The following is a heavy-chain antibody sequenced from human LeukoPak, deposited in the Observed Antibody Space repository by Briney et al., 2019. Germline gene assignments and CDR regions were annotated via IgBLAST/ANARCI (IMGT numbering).Heavy chain of an antibody. D-gene: IGHD2-2*01. CDR3: ARDYCSSTSCLFDY. V-gene: IGHV1-18*01. Sequence: AASVKVSCKASGYTFTSYGISWVRQAPGQGLEWMGWISAYNVNTNYAQKLQGRVTMTTDTSTSTAYMELRSLRSDDTAVYYCARDYCSSTSCLFDYWGQGTLVTVSS. CDR1: GYTFTSYG. J-gene: IGHJ4*02. CDR2: ISAYNVNT.